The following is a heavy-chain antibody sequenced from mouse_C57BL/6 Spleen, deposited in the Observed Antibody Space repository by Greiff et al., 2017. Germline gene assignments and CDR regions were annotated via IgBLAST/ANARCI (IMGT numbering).Heavy chain of an antibody. CDR1: GYTFTSYW. V-gene: IGHV1-61*01. CDR2: LYPSDSET. D-gene: IGHD2-4*01. CDR3: AGDLYEYDGFAY. J-gene: IGHJ3*01. Sequence: VQLKQPGAELVRPGSSVKLSCKASGYTFTSYWMDWVKQRPGQGLEWIGNLYPSDSETHYHQKFQDKATLTVDKSSSTAYMQLSSLTSEYSAVYYCAGDLYEYDGFAYWGQGTLVTVSA.